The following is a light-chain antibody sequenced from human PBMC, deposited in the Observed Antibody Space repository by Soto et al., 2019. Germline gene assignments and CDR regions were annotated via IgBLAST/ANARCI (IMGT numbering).Light chain of an antibody. J-gene: IGLJ2*01. Sequence: QSALTQPASVSGSPGQSITISCTGTSADIGAFNYVSWYQHHPGKAPKLLIYDVSDRPSGVSTRFSASKSANTASLTISGLQADDEGDYYCSSYSTTSAFVFGGGTKLTVL. CDR2: DVS. CDR1: SADIGAFNY. V-gene: IGLV2-14*03. CDR3: SSYSTTSAFV.